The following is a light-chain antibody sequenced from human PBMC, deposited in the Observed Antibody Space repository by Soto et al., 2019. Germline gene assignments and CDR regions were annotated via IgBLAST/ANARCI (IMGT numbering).Light chain of an antibody. CDR3: GGWDDSLSAPV. Sequence: QPVLTQPPSASGTPGQWVNISCSGSSSNIGSNYVYWYRQFPGTAPKLLIQRNNQRPSGVPARFSGSKSGTSASLAISGLRSEDEADYYCGGWDDSLSAPVFGGGTK. CDR1: SSNIGSNY. J-gene: IGLJ2*01. V-gene: IGLV1-47*01. CDR2: RNN.